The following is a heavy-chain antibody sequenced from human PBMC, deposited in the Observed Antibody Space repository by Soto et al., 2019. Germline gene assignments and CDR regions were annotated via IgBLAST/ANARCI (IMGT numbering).Heavy chain of an antibody. V-gene: IGHV3-30-3*01. CDR1: GFTFSTYA. CDR3: ARLAAGGTNYGMDV. D-gene: IGHD6-13*01. J-gene: IGHJ6*02. CDR2: ISYDGSNK. Sequence: GGSLRLSCAASGFTFSTYAMHWVRQAPGKGLEWVAVISYDGSNKYYAESVKGRFTISRDNSKNTLYLQMNSLRAEDTAVYYCARLAAGGTNYGMDVWGQGTTVTVSS.